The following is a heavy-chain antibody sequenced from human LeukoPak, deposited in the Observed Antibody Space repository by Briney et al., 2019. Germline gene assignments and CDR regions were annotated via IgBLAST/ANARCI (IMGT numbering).Heavy chain of an antibody. D-gene: IGHD2-2*01. J-gene: IGHJ6*03. CDR2: INPNSGGT. CDR3: ARGNPEYCSSTSCYLWVYYYYMDV. Sequence: ASVKVSCKASGYTFTGYYMHWVRQAPGQGLEWMGWINPNSGGTNYAQKFQGRVTMTRDTSISTAYMELSRLRSDDTAVYYCARGNPEYCSSTSCYLWVYYYYMDVGGKGTTVTVSS. V-gene: IGHV1-2*02. CDR1: GYTFTGYY.